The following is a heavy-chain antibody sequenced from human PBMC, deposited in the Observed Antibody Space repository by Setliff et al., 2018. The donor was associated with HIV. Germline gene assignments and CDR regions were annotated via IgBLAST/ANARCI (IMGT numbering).Heavy chain of an antibody. J-gene: IGHJ4*02. D-gene: IGHD6-13*01. CDR3: AKNLFSSRWSPLDY. CDR1: GFTFSNSG. V-gene: IGHV3-30*02. Sequence: GESLTISCAASGFTFSNSGMHWVRQAPGKGLEWVTFIRYDESDKDYADSVKGRFTISRDNSKNTLYLQMNSLGSEDSAVYYCAKNLFSSRWSPLDYWGQGTLVTVSS. CDR2: IRYDESDK.